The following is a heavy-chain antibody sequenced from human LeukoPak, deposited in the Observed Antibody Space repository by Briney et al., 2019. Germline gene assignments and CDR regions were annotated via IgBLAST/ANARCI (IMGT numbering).Heavy chain of an antibody. CDR2: ISGSGGST. Sequence: PGGSLRLSCAASGFTFSSYAMSWVRQAPGKGLEWVSAISGSGGSTYYADSVKGRFTISRDNSKDTLYLQMNSLRAEDTAVYYCAKAICRGGDCYNFDYWGQGTLVTVSS. CDR3: AKAICRGGDCYNFDY. D-gene: IGHD2-21*02. V-gene: IGHV3-23*01. CDR1: GFTFSSYA. J-gene: IGHJ4*02.